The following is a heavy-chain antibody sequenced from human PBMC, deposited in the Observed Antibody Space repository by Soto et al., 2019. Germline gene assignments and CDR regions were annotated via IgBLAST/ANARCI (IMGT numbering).Heavy chain of an antibody. CDR2: TSYDGSNE. Sequence: QVQLVQSGAEVKKPGSSVKVSCKASGGTFSSYAISWVRQAPGQGLEWVAVTSYDGSNEYYADSVKGRFTISRDNSKNTLYLQMNSLRVEDTAVYYCAKDRGVVVTGSYYFDYWGQGTLVTVSS. D-gene: IGHD2-21*02. J-gene: IGHJ4*02. CDR3: AKDRGVVVTGSYYFDY. CDR1: GGTFSSYA. V-gene: IGHV3-30*16.